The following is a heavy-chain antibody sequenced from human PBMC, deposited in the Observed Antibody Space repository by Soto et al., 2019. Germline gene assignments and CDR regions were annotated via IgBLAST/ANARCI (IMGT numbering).Heavy chain of an antibody. CDR2: IKPDGGTT. D-gene: IGHD2-2*01. CDR1: GFTFSTYA. V-gene: IGHV3-23*01. Sequence: AGRSLRLSCAASGFTFSTYAMSWVRQAPGKGPEWVSGIKPDGGTTYYADSVKGRFTVSRDNSKNTLYLQLNSLRAEDTAVYYCAKYGCSSTACQCDYWGQGTRVTVSS. J-gene: IGHJ4*02. CDR3: AKYGCSSTACQCDY.